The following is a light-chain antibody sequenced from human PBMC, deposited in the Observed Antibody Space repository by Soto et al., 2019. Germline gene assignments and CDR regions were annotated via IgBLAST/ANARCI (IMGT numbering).Light chain of an antibody. CDR3: QQYGSSPRT. Sequence: EIVMTQSPATLSVSPGERATLSCRASQSVNSNLAWYQQKPGQAPRLLIYGTSTRASGTPARFSGSGSGTLFTLTISRLEPEDFAVYYCQQYGSSPRTFGQGTKVDIK. CDR1: QSVNSN. V-gene: IGKV3-15*01. CDR2: GTS. J-gene: IGKJ1*01.